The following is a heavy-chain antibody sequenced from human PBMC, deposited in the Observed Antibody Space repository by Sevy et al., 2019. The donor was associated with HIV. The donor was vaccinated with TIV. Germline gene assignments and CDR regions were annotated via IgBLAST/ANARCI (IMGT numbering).Heavy chain of an antibody. CDR3: TTSPRAKTRPCGIAAAPISDY. Sequence: GSLRLSCAASGFTFSNAWMSWVRQAPGKGLEWVGRIKSKTDGGTTDYAAPVKGRFTISRDDSKNTLYLQMNSLKTEDTAVYYCTTSPRAKTRPCGIAAAPISDYWGQGTLVNVSS. J-gene: IGHJ4*02. CDR1: GFTFSNAW. V-gene: IGHV3-15*01. D-gene: IGHD6-13*01. CDR2: IKSKTDGGTT.